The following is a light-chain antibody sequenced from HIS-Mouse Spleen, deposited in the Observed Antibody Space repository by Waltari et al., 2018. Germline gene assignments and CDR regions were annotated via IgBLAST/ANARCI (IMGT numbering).Light chain of an antibody. Sequence: QSALTQPASVSGSPGQSITISCTGTSSYVWSYNLVSWYQQHPGKAPNLMIYEGSKRPSGVSNRFSGSKSGNTASLTISGLQAEDEADYYCCSYAGSSTSVVFGGGTKLTVL. J-gene: IGLJ2*01. CDR3: CSYAGSSTSVV. CDR2: EGS. V-gene: IGLV2-23*01. CDR1: SSYVWSYNL.